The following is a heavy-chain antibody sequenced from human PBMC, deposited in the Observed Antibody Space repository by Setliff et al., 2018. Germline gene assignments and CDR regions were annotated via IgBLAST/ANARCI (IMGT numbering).Heavy chain of an antibody. J-gene: IGHJ4*02. V-gene: IGHV4-59*12. CDR2: VYDTGST. CDR1: TASMTYYY. D-gene: IGHD3-22*01. CDR3: ARAPRYFDSTGSYFDG. Sequence: PSETLSLTCSVSTASMTYYYWSWIRQPPGKGLEWIGHVYDTGSTKYSPSLKSRVTISIDKSKNQFSLKMTSVTAADTAVYYCARAPRYFDSTGSYFDGWGQGTLVTVSS.